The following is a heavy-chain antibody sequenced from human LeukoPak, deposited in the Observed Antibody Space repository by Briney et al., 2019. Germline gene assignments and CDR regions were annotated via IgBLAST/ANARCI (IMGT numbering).Heavy chain of an antibody. CDR2: ISWNSGSI. CDR1: GFTFDDYA. V-gene: IGHV3-9*01. Sequence: GGSLRLSCAASGFTFDDYAMHWVRQAPGKGLEWVSGISWNSGSIGYADSVKGRFTISRDNAKTSLYLQMNSLRAEDTAVYYCARELRFFDYWGQGTLVTVSS. D-gene: IGHD3-3*01. CDR3: ARELRFFDY. J-gene: IGHJ4*02.